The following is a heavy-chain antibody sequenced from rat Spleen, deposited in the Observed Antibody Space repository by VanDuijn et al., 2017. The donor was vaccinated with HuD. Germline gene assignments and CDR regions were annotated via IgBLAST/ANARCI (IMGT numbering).Heavy chain of an antibody. CDR3: TRSYGGYSQHWFAY. V-gene: IGHV2S12*01. CDR1: GFSLTSYH. CDR2: ISSGGST. D-gene: IGHD1-11*01. Sequence: QVQLKESGPGLVQPSQTLSLTCTVSGFSLTSYHVSWVRQPPGKGLEWIAAISSGGSTYYNSALKSRLSISRDTSKSQVFLKMHSLQTEDTAIYCCTRSYGGYSQHWFAYWGQGVMVTVSS. J-gene: IGHJ2*01.